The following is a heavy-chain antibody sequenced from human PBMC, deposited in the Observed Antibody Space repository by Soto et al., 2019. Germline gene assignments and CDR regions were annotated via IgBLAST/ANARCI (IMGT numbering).Heavy chain of an antibody. CDR3: ARQEQQLVRAFDY. CDR2: IDPSDSYT. Sequence: PGESLKISCKGSGYSFTSYWISWVRQMPGKGLEWMGRIDPSDSYTNYSPSFQGHVTISADKSISTAYLQWSSLKASDTAMYYCARQEQQLVRAFDYWGQGTLVTVSS. D-gene: IGHD6-13*01. J-gene: IGHJ4*02. V-gene: IGHV5-10-1*01. CDR1: GYSFTSYW.